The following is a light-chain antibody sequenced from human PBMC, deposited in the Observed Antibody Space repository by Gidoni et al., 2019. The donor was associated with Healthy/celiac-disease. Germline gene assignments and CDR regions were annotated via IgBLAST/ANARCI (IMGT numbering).Light chain of an antibody. CDR2: GAS. J-gene: IGKJ4*01. Sequence: EIVLTPSPGTLFLSPGERATLPCRASQSVSSSYLAWYQQKPGQAPRLRIYGASSRATGIPDRFSGSGSGTDFTLTISRLEPEDFAVYYCQQYGSSPLTFGGGTKVEIK. V-gene: IGKV3-20*01. CDR3: QQYGSSPLT. CDR1: QSVSSSY.